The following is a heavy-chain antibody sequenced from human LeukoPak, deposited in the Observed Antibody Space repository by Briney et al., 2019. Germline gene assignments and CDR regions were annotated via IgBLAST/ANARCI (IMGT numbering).Heavy chain of an antibody. D-gene: IGHD3-10*01. J-gene: IGHJ4*02. CDR1: GFNFSIYA. Sequence: PGGSLRLSCAASGFNFSIYAMTWVRQAPGMGLKWVSSIVGSGTNTFYAGSVKGRFTVSRDNSKNTLYLEMNSLRAEDTAVYYCAKIGPLSWAYYFDYWGQGTLVTVSS. CDR3: AKIGPLSWAYYFDY. V-gene: IGHV3-23*01. CDR2: IVGSGTNT.